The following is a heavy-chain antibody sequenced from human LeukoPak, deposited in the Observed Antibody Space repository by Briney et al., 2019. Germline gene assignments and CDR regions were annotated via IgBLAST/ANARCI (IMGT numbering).Heavy chain of an antibody. CDR3: ARGARAYCGGDCYSNY. Sequence: GRSLRLSCAASGFTFSSYAMHWVRQAPGKGLEWVAVISYDGSNKYYADSVKGRFTISRDNSKNTLYLQMNSLRAEDTAVYYCARGARAYCGGDCYSNYWGQGTLVTVSS. J-gene: IGHJ4*02. D-gene: IGHD2-21*02. V-gene: IGHV3-30-3*01. CDR1: GFTFSSYA. CDR2: ISYDGSNK.